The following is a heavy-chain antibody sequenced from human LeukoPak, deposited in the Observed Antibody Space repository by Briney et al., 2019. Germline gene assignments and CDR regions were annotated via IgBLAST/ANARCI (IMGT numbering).Heavy chain of an antibody. CDR2: IYYSGST. Sequence: SETLSLTCTVSGGSISSYYWSWIRQPPGKGLEWIGYIYYSGSTNYNPSLKSRATISVDTSKNQFSLKLSSVTAADKAVYYCARVRQLLLGGYYYYMDVWGKGTTVTVSS. V-gene: IGHV4-59*01. J-gene: IGHJ6*03. CDR3: ARVRQLLLGGYYYYMDV. D-gene: IGHD2-2*01. CDR1: GGSISSYY.